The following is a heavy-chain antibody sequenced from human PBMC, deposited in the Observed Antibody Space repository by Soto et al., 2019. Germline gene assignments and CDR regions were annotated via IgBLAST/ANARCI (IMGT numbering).Heavy chain of an antibody. CDR3: ARGRAVARYYYYYYMDV. D-gene: IGHD6-19*01. CDR1: SGSISTYY. CDR2: IYYTGST. Sequence: SETLSLTCTVSSGSISTYYWSWIRQPPGKGLEWIGYIYYTGSTNYNPSLKTRVAISVDTSKNQFSLKLSSVTAADTAVYYCARGRAVARYYYYYYMDVWGKGATVTVSS. V-gene: IGHV4-59*12. J-gene: IGHJ6*03.